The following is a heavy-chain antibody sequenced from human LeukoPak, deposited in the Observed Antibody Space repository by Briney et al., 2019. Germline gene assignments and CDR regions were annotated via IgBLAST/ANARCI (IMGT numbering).Heavy chain of an antibody. CDR2: IYHSGST. Sequence: MTSETLSLTCAVSGGSISSSNWWSWVRQPPGKGLEWIGEIYHSGSTNYNPSLKSRVTISVDTSKSQFSLKLSSVTAADTAVYYCARDEGGQLNYFDYWGQGTLVTVSS. J-gene: IGHJ4*02. CDR1: GGSISSSNW. V-gene: IGHV4-4*02. CDR3: ARDEGGQLNYFDY. D-gene: IGHD2-2*01.